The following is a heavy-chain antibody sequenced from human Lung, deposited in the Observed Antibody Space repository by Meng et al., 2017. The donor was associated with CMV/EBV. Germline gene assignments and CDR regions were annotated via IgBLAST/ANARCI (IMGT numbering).Heavy chain of an antibody. CDR1: GYTFTAYC. D-gene: IGHD1-26*01. V-gene: IGHV1-18*01. CDR2: INPYSGST. Sequence: SCMASGYTFTAYCISCVRQAPGQRLGWMGSINPYSGSTNYAQNLQGTVTMTTDTSTSTAYMELRSLRSDDTAVYYCARDEGATPFDYWGQGTLVTVSS. J-gene: IGHJ4*02. CDR3: ARDEGATPFDY.